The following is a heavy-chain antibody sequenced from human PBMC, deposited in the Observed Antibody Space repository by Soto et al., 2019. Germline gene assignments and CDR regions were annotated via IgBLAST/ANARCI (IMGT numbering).Heavy chain of an antibody. V-gene: IGHV3-23*01. CDR3: AKDRDGYNYEASAFDI. J-gene: IGHJ3*02. CDR2: ISGSGGST. Sequence: PVGSLRLSCAASGFTFSSYAMSWVRQAPGKGLEWVSAISGSGGSTYYADSVKGRFTISRDNSKNTLYLQMNSLRAEDTAVYYCAKDRDGYNYEASAFDIWGQGTMVT. D-gene: IGHD5-12*01. CDR1: GFTFSSYA.